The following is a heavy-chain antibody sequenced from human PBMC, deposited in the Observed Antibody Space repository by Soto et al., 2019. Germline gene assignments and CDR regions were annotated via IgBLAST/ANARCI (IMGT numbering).Heavy chain of an antibody. CDR3: ARDGASSGYARSYYYGMDV. V-gene: IGHV4-31*03. D-gene: IGHD5-12*01. Sequence: QVQLQESGPGLVKPSQTLSLTCTVSGGSISSGGYYWSWIRQHPGKGLEWIGYIYYSGSTFYNPSLKSRVTISPATSKNQYSLKLSSVTAADTAVYYCARDGASSGYARSYYYGMDVWGQGTTVTVSS. J-gene: IGHJ6*02. CDR1: GGSISSGGYY. CDR2: IYYSGST.